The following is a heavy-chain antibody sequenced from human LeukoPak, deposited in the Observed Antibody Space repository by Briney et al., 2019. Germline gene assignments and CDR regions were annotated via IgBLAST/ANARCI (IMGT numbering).Heavy chain of an antibody. CDR2: IYSGGSR. CDR3: ARDVGATGYYYYYGMDV. D-gene: IGHD1-26*01. J-gene: IGHJ6*02. Sequence: GGSLSLSCAVSGFTVSSNYMSWVRQAPGKGLEWVSVIYSGGSRYYADSVKGRFTISRDHSKNTLYLQMSSLRAEDTAVNYWARDVGATGYYYYYGMDVWGQGTTVTVSS. CDR1: GFTVSSNY. V-gene: IGHV3-53*01.